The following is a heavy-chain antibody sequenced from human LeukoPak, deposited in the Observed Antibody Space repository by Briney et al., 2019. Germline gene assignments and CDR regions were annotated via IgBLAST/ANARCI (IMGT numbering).Heavy chain of an antibody. J-gene: IGHJ5*02. Sequence: GASVTVSCKASGGTFSSYAISWVRQAPGQGLEGMGGIIPICGTANYAQKFQGRVTITTDESTSTAYMELSSLRSEDTAVYYCARRGATPTTSEFDPWGQGTLVTVSS. V-gene: IGHV1-69*05. CDR3: ARRGATPTTSEFDP. CDR2: IIPICGTA. CDR1: GGTFSSYA. D-gene: IGHD4/OR15-4a*01.